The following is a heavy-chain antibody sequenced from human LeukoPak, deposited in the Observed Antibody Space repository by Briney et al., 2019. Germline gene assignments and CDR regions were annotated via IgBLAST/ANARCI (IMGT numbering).Heavy chain of an antibody. J-gene: IGHJ4*02. CDR3: AKDLDLWPRPLDY. Sequence: PGGSLRLSCAASGFTFSSYAMSWVRQAPGKGLEWVSAISGSGGSTYYADSVKGRFTISRDNPKNTLYLQMNSLRAEDTAVYYCAKDLDLWPRPLDYWGQGTLVTVSS. D-gene: IGHD2/OR15-2a*01. CDR2: ISGSGGST. V-gene: IGHV3-23*01. CDR1: GFTFSSYA.